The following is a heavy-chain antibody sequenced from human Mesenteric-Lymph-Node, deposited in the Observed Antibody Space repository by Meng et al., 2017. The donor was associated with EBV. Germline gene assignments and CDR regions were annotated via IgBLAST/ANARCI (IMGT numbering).Heavy chain of an antibody. D-gene: IGHD3-16*01. CDR1: VDSIRNIHG. J-gene: IGHJ1*01. Sequence: GPLQDAGPGAVKPSGNRSLTCAVSVDSIRNIHGWSWVRQPPGKGLEWIGEIYYTGSTNYNPSLKSRVSMSVDKSKNEFSLEVNSVTAADTAVYYCASGGVRDPSPPYWGQGALVTVSS. CDR3: ASGGVRDPSPPY. CDR2: IYYTGST. V-gene: IGHV4-4*02.